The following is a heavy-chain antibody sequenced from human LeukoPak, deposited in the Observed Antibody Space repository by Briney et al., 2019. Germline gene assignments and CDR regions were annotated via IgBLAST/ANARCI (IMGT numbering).Heavy chain of an antibody. CDR2: INHSGST. CDR3: ARGLRGYSGYDGSCWFDP. Sequence: PSETLFLTCAVYGGSFSGYYWSWIRQPPGKGLEWIGEINHSGSTNYNPSLKSRVTISVDTSKNQFSLKLSSVTAADTAVYYCARGLRGYSGYDGSCWFDPWGQGTLVTVSS. CDR1: GGSFSGYY. D-gene: IGHD5-12*01. V-gene: IGHV4-34*01. J-gene: IGHJ5*02.